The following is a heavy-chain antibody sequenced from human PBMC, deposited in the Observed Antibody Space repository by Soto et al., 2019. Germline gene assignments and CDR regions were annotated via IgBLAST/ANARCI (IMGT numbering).Heavy chain of an antibody. J-gene: IGHJ6*02. CDR1: GCTFSSYA. CDR2: IIPIFGTA. V-gene: IGHV1-69*13. CDR3: ARGDITIFGVVPSDDYYYGMDV. D-gene: IGHD3-3*01. Sequence: ASLKVSCKASGCTFSSYAISWVRQAPGQGLEWMGGIIPIFGTANYAQKFQGRVTITADESTSTAYMELSSLRSEDTAVYYCARGDITIFGVVPSDDYYYGMDVWGQGTTVTVSS.